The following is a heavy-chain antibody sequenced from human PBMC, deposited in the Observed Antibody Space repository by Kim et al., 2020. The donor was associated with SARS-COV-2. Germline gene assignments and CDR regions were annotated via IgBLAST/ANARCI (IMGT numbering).Heavy chain of an antibody. CDR3: ARDRGVWYYPEKNAFDI. CDR2: ISYDGSNR. D-gene: IGHD3-10*01. V-gene: IGHV3-30-3*01. J-gene: IGHJ3*02. Sequence: GGSLRLSCVASKFIFSSYDMHWVRQAPGKGLEWVAVISYDGSNRYYADSMKGRFTISRDNSKNTLFLEMNSLRPDDTAVYYCARDRGVWYYPEKNAFDIWGQGAMVTVS. CDR1: KFIFSSYD.